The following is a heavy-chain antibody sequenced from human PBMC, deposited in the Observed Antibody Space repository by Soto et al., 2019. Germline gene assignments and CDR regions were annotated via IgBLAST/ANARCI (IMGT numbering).Heavy chain of an antibody. CDR3: AREPSMVRGHFDY. CDR2: IYYSGST. CDR1: GGSISSYY. D-gene: IGHD3-10*01. J-gene: IGHJ4*02. Sequence: KPSETLSLTCTVSGGSISSYYWSWIRQPPGKGLEWIGYIYYSGSTNYNPSLKSRVTISVDTSKNQFSLKLSSVTAADTAVYYCAREPSMVRGHFDYWCPGTLVTVAS. V-gene: IGHV4-59*01.